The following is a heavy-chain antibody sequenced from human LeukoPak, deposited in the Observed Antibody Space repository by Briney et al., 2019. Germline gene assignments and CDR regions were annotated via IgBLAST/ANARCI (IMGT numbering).Heavy chain of an antibody. J-gene: IGHJ4*02. V-gene: IGHV4-31*03. CDR2: IYYSGST. Sequence: ASETLSLTCTVSGGSVSSGGYYWSWIRQHPGQGLEWIGYIYYSGSTYYNSSLQSRVTISVDTSKNQFSLKLSSVTAADTAVYYCARSAQTVTTFPLDYWGQGTLVTVSS. D-gene: IGHD4-17*01. CDR1: GGSVSSGGYY. CDR3: ARSAQTVTTFPLDY.